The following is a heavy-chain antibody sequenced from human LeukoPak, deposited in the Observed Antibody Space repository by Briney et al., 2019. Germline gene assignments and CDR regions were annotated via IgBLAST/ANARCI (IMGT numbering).Heavy chain of an antibody. D-gene: IGHD6-13*01. CDR2: IYTDGST. V-gene: IGHV3-53*01. CDR3: ATSPASSCLDD. Sequence: PGGSLRLSCAVSGFTVSSNYMSWVRQAPGKGLEWISLIYTDGSTYYADSVKGRFTISRDNSKNTLYLQMNSLRAEDTAVYYCATSPASSCLDDWGQGTLVIVSS. CDR1: GFTVSSNY. J-gene: IGHJ4*02.